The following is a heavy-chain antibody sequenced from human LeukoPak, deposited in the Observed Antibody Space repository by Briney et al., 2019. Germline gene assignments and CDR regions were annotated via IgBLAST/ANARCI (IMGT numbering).Heavy chain of an antibody. D-gene: IGHD3-22*01. CDR2: INHSGST. CDR3: ARNSVPSFYSDTSGYFYY. J-gene: IGHJ4*02. V-gene: IGHV4-34*01. CDR1: GGSFSGYY. Sequence: PSETLSLTCGVSGGSFSGYYFSWVRQSPEKGLEWIGEINHSGSTNYNPSLKSRVTISVDTAKKQISLRLNSVTAADTAVYYCARNSVPSFYSDTSGYFYYWAQGTLVTVSS.